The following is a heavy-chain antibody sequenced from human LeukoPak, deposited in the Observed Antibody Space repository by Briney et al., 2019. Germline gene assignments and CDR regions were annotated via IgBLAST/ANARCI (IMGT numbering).Heavy chain of an antibody. CDR2: ISGSGGST. Sequence: GGSLRLSCAASGFTFSSYAMSWVRQAPGKGLEWVLAISGSGGSTYYADSVKGRFTISRDNSKNTLYLQMNSLRAEDTAVYYCAKLLNYYGSESYLYYFDYWGQGTLVTVSS. J-gene: IGHJ4*02. CDR3: AKLLNYYGSESYLYYFDY. CDR1: GFTFSSYA. D-gene: IGHD3-10*01. V-gene: IGHV3-23*01.